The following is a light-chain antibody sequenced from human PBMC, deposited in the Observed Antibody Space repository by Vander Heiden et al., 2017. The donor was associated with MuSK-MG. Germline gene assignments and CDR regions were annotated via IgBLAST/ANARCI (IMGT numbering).Light chain of an antibody. Sequence: IVLTQSPLSLPDTPRAPASLSCRSSQILPHASGYQSLDRYVQKPGKSPKLLIYKASTRAPGVPDRFSDSGSGTDFTREISRVEAEDVGGYYCKQDPQYWTFGQGTKVEIK. J-gene: IGKJ1*01. V-gene: IGKV2-28*01. CDR1: QILPHASGYQS. CDR3: KQDPQYWT. CDR2: KAS.